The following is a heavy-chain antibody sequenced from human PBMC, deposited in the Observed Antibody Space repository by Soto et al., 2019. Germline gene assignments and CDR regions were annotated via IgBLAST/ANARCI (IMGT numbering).Heavy chain of an antibody. D-gene: IGHD3-3*01. Sequence: SETLSLTCTVSGGSISSSSYYWGWIRQPPGKGLEWIGSIYYSGSTYYNPSLKSRVTISVDTSKNQLSLKLSSVTAADTAVYYCARLAPPDYYDFWSGYPVPYYYYYMDVRGKRTTVTVSS. V-gene: IGHV4-39*01. CDR3: ARLAPPDYYDFWSGYPVPYYYYYMDV. CDR1: GGSISSSSYY. J-gene: IGHJ6*03. CDR2: IYYSGST.